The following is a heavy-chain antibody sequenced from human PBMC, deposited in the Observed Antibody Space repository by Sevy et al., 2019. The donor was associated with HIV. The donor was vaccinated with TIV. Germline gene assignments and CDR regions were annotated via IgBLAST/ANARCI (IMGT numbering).Heavy chain of an antibody. D-gene: IGHD4-17*01. CDR3: AREEHDYGDYGGAFDI. J-gene: IGHJ3*02. CDR1: GFTFSSYS. Sequence: GGSLRLSCAASGFTFSSYSMNWVRQAPGKGLEWVSYISSSSTIYYEDSVKGRLTISRDNAKNSLYLQMNSLRDEDTAVYYCAREEHDYGDYGGAFDIWGQRTMVTVSS. CDR2: ISSSSTI. V-gene: IGHV3-48*02.